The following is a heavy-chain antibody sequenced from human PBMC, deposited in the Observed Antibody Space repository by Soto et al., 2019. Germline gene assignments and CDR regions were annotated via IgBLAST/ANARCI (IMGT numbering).Heavy chain of an antibody. Sequence: QVQLVDSGGGVVQPGRSLRLSCAASGFTFTTYGMHWVRRAPGKGLGWVAVISYDGSHAYYADSVKGRFTISRDNSKYTLYLQINSLRAEDTAVYYCAKERTYSVASGFDYWGRGTLVTVSS. CDR3: AKERTYSVASGFDY. V-gene: IGHV3-30*18. CDR2: ISYDGSHA. D-gene: IGHD1-26*01. CDR1: GFTFTTYG. J-gene: IGHJ4*02.